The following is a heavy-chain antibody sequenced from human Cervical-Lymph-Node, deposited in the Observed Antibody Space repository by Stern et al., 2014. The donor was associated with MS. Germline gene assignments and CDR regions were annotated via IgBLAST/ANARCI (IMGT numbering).Heavy chain of an antibody. Sequence: QVQLQESGPGLVKPSETLSLTCSVSGGSISRSTYYWGWIRQPPGKGLEWIGSIYYSGTTYYNPSLKSRVTIYTSTTPFSLRLTSVTAADTAVYYCARHDGWLPHYWSQGTLVTVSS. J-gene: IGHJ4*02. CDR1: GGSISRSTYY. D-gene: IGHD5-12*01. CDR3: ARHDGWLPHY. V-gene: IGHV4-39*01. CDR2: IYYSGTT.